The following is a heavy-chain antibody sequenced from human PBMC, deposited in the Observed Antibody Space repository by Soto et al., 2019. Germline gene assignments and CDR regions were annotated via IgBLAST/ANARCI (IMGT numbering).Heavy chain of an antibody. CDR3: ARGRIGAVAENDY. Sequence: EVQLLESGGGLVQPGGSLRLSCAASGFTFSSYAMSWVRQAPGKGLEWVSVIYSGGSTYYADSVKGRFTISRDNSKNTLYLQMNSLRAEDTAVYYCARGRIGAVAENDYWGQGTLVTVSS. D-gene: IGHD6-19*01. V-gene: IGHV3-23*03. J-gene: IGHJ4*02. CDR2: IYSGGST. CDR1: GFTFSSYA.